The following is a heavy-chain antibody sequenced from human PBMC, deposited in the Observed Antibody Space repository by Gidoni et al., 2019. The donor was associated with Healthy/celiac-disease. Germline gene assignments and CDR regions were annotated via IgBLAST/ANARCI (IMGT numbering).Heavy chain of an antibody. J-gene: IGHJ4*02. CDR2: IWYDGSNK. D-gene: IGHD3-16*02. CDR3: ARGDYITFGGVIAWGRTFYFDY. V-gene: IGHV3-33*01. Sequence: QVQLVESGGGVVQPGRSLRLYCAASGFTFSSYGMPWVRQAPGKGLEWVAVIWYDGSNKYYADSVKGRFTISRDNSKNTLYLQMNSLRAEDTAVYYCARGDYITFGGVIAWGRTFYFDYWGQGTLVTVSS. CDR1: GFTFSSYG.